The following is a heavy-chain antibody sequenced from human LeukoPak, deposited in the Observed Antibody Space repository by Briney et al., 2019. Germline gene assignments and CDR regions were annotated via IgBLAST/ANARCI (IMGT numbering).Heavy chain of an antibody. Sequence: SETLSLTCTVSDGSINIYYWSWIRQPAGKGLEWIGCIFTSGGTNYNPSLKRRVTISVDKSKHQFSLRLSSVTAADTAVYFCARGFYDSRGHYYLDYWAQGTLVTVSS. CDR3: ARGFYDSRGHYYLDY. CDR1: DGSINIYY. D-gene: IGHD3-22*01. J-gene: IGHJ4*02. CDR2: IFTSGGT. V-gene: IGHV4-4*07.